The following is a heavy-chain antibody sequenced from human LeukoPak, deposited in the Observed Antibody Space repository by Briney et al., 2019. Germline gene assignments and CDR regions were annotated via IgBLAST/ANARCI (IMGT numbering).Heavy chain of an antibody. D-gene: IGHD4-17*01. CDR3: AKDDRWGHDYGTPNGY. Sequence: GASVKVSCKASGYTFTSYGISWVRQAPGQGLEWMGWISAYNGNTNYAQKLQGRVTMTTDTSTSTAYMELRSLRSDDTAVYYCAKDDRWGHDYGTPNGYWGQGTLVTVSS. CDR2: ISAYNGNT. V-gene: IGHV1-18*01. CDR1: GYTFTSYG. J-gene: IGHJ4*02.